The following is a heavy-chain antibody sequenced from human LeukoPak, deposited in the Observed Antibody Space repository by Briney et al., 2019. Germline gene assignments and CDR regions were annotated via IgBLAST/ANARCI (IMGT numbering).Heavy chain of an antibody. V-gene: IGHV3-23*01. Sequence: GGSLRLSCAASGFTFSSYAMSWVRQAPGEGLEWVSAIIGSGVITYYADSVKGRFTISRDDSRSTLLLQMNSLRAEDAAIYYCAKGVSLRLLHYFDYWGQGALVTVSS. J-gene: IGHJ4*02. D-gene: IGHD4/OR15-4a*01. CDR1: GFTFSSYA. CDR3: AKGVSLRLLHYFDY. CDR2: IIGSGVIT.